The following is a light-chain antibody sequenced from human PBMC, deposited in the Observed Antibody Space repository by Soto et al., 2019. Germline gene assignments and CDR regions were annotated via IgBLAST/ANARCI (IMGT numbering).Light chain of an antibody. CDR1: SSEVGDYNY. V-gene: IGLV2-11*01. CDR2: AVN. J-gene: IGLJ3*02. Sequence: QSVLTQPRSVSGSPGQSVTISCTGTSSEVGDYNYVSWYQQHPGKAPKLLIYAVNMRPSGVPDRYSASKSGNTASLTISGLQTEDEADYSCCSYARTYPWVSGGGTKLTVL. CDR3: CSYARTYPWV.